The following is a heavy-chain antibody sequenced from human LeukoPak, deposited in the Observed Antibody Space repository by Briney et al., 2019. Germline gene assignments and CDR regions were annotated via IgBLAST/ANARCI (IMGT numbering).Heavy chain of an antibody. CDR3: ARDHDSSGHWDY. CDR2: IYSGGST. J-gene: IGHJ4*02. V-gene: IGHV3-66*01. CDR1: GFTVSSNY. Sequence: GGSLRLSCADSGFTVSSNYMSWVRQAPGKGLEWVSVIYSGGSTCYADSVKGRFTISRDNSKNTLYLQMNSLRAEDTAVYYCARDHDSSGHWDYWGQGTLVTVSS. D-gene: IGHD3-22*01.